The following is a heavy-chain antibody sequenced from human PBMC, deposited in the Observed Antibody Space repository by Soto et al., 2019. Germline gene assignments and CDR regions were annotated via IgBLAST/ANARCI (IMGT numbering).Heavy chain of an antibody. CDR3: ARYRREAVAGYTLDN. Sequence: SVTLSLTCTASGRSFRSNYWTWIRQPRGEGLEWIGYVYNSGSTNYNPSLKSRVTISEDTSKSQFSLKVNSMTAADTAVYYCARYRREAVAGYTLDNWGQGILVTVSS. V-gene: IGHV4-59*01. D-gene: IGHD6-13*01. J-gene: IGHJ4*02. CDR1: GRSFRSNY. CDR2: VYNSGST.